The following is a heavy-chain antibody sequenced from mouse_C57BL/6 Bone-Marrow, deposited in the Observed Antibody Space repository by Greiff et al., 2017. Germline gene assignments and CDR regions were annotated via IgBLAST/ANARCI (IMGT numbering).Heavy chain of an antibody. CDR2: ISYDGSN. V-gene: IGHV3-6*01. J-gene: IGHJ1*03. CDR1: GYSITSGYY. D-gene: IGHD4-1*01. CDR3: ATANWEGDWYFDG. Sequence: ESGPGLVKPSQSLSLTCSVTGYSITSGYYWNWIRQFPGNKLEWMGYISYDGSNNYNPSLKNRISITRDTSKNQFFLKWNSVTTEDTATYYCATANWEGDWYFDGWGTGATVTVSS.